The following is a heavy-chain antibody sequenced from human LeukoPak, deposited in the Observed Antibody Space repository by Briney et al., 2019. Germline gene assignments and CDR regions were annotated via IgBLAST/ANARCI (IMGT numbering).Heavy chain of an antibody. V-gene: IGHV3-49*03. CDR3: TRVEPAAIRVDY. Sequence: PGGSLRLSCTASGFTFGDYAMSWFRQAPGKGLEWVGFIRSKTYGGTTDYAASVKGRFIISRDDSKSIAYLQMNSMRTDDTAVYYCTRVEPAAIRVDYWGQGTLVTVSS. D-gene: IGHD2-2*02. CDR1: GFTFGDYA. J-gene: IGHJ4*02. CDR2: IRSKTYGGTT.